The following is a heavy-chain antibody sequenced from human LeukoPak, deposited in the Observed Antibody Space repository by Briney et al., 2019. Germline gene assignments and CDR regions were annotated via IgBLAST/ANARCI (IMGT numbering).Heavy chain of an antibody. CDR3: ATYREVLLPFES. CDR2: ISSTGGTT. CDR1: GITFSSYG. V-gene: IGHV3-23*01. D-gene: IGHD5-18*01. Sequence: GGSLRLSCAASGITFSSYGMSWVRQAPGKGLEWVSSISSTGGTTYYADSVRGRFTISRDNSKSTLFLQMNSLRAEDSAIYYCATYREVLLPFESWGQGTLVTVSS. J-gene: IGHJ4*02.